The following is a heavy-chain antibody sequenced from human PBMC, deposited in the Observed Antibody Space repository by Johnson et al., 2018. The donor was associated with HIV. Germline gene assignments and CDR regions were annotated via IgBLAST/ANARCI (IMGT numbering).Heavy chain of an antibody. CDR1: GFTFSSYA. Sequence: QVQLVESGGGVVQPGRSLRLSCAASGFTFSSYAMHWVRQAPGKGLEWVAFIRYDGRRTTYADSVKGRFTISRDNAKNRVYLQMDNLRVEDTAVYYCARGDRGGFDLWGQGTMVTVSS. CDR3: ARGDRGGFDL. V-gene: IGHV3-30*04. CDR2: IRYDGRRT. D-gene: IGHD1-14*01. J-gene: IGHJ3*01.